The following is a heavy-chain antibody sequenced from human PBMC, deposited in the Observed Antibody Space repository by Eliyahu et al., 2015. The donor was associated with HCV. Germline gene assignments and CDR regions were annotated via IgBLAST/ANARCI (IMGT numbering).Heavy chain of an antibody. CDR1: GFTXKNYA. CDR3: AKSPRTITTGPDY. Sequence: QVQLVESGGGVVQPGRSLRLSGAASGFTXKNYAMHWVRQAPGKGPEGVAVVSYYGTDKNYADFVQGRFTISRDNSQSTLYLQMNSLRTEDTAVYFCAKSPRTITTGPDYWGQGTLVTVSS. CDR2: VSYYGTDK. D-gene: IGHD4-11*01. V-gene: IGHV3-30-3*02. J-gene: IGHJ4*02.